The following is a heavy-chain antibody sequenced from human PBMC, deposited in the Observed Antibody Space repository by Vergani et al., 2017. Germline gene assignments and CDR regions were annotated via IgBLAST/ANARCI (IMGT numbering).Heavy chain of an antibody. J-gene: IGHJ4*02. V-gene: IGHV3-20*04. D-gene: IGHD3-22*01. CDR2: INWNGGST. Sequence: EVQLVESGGGVVRPGGSLRLSCAASGFTFDDYGMSWVRQAPGKGLAWVSGINWNGGSTGYADSVKGRFTISRDNAKNSLYLQMNSLRAEDTALYYCARDLRKGVRRYYYDSSGYYDWGQGTLVTVSS. CDR1: GFTFDDYG. CDR3: ARDLRKGVRRYYYDSSGYYD.